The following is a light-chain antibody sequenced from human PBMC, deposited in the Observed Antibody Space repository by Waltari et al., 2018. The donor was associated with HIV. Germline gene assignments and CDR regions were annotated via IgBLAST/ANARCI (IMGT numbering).Light chain of an antibody. J-gene: IGLJ2*01. CDR1: SSDVGGYNY. CDR2: DVT. V-gene: IGLV2-11*01. Sequence: QSALTQPRPVSGSPGQSVTISCTGTSSDVGGYNYVSWYQQHRGKAPKLMIYDVTKRPSGVPDRFSGSKSGNTASLTISGLQAEDEADYYCCSYAGSYTFVFGGGTKVTVL. CDR3: CSYAGSYTFV.